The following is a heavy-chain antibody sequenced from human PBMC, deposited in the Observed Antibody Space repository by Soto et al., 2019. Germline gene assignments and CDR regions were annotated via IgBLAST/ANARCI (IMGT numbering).Heavy chain of an antibody. CDR2: ISYDGSNK. Sequence: PGGSLRLSCAASGFTFSSYAMHWVRQAPGKGLEWVAVISYDGSNKYYADSVKGRFTIYRDNSKNTLYLQMNSLRAEDTAVYYCARDLTEDTAMPLYYYYYYGMDVWGQGTTVTVSS. D-gene: IGHD5-18*01. J-gene: IGHJ6*02. CDR1: GFTFSSYA. CDR3: ARDLTEDTAMPLYYYYYYGMDV. V-gene: IGHV3-30-3*01.